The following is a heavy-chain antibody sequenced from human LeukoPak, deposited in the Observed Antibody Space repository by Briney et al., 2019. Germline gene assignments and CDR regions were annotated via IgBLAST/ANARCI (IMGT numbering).Heavy chain of an antibody. Sequence: ASVKVSCKXSGGTFSSYAISWVRQSPGQGLEGMGRISPNSGVTNYAQEFQGRVTMTRDTSINTAYMGLSRLRSDDTAVYYCARDRVYAGCHGLSCDDAFDIWGQGTMVTVSS. J-gene: IGHJ3*02. CDR2: ISPNSGVT. CDR3: ARDRVYAGCHGLSCDDAFDI. CDR1: GGTFSSYA. V-gene: IGHV1-2*02. D-gene: IGHD2-8*01.